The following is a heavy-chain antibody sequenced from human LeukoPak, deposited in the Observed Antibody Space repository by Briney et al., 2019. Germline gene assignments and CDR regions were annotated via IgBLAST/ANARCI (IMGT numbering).Heavy chain of an antibody. V-gene: IGHV3-53*01. D-gene: IGHD4-17*01. Sequence: GGSLRLSCAASGFTVSSNYMSWVRQAPGKGLEWVSVIYSGGSTYYADSVKGRFTISRDNSKNTLYLQMNSLRAEDTAVYYCAKPYGDLPWEYYFDYWGQGTLVTVSS. J-gene: IGHJ4*02. CDR2: IYSGGST. CDR3: AKPYGDLPWEYYFDY. CDR1: GFTVSSNY.